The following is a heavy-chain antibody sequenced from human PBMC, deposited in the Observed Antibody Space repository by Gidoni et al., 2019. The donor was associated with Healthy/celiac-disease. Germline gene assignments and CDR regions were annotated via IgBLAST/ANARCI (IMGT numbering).Heavy chain of an antibody. Sequence: EVQLVESGGGLVKPGGSLRLSCAASGFTFSNAWMSWVRQAPGKGLEWVGRIKSKTDGGTTDYAAPVKGRFTISRDDSKNTLYLQMNSLKTEDTAVYYCTTDTRRVAAAGNRKKDYWGQGTLVTVSS. D-gene: IGHD6-13*01. CDR1: GFTFSNAW. V-gene: IGHV3-15*01. CDR2: IKSKTDGGTT. J-gene: IGHJ4*02. CDR3: TTDTRRVAAAGNRKKDY.